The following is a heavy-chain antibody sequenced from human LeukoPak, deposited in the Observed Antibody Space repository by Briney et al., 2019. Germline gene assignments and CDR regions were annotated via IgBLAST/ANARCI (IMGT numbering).Heavy chain of an antibody. CDR2: IHYSGTT. V-gene: IGHV4-39*01. Sequence: KTSGTLSLTCTVSGDFIYNNYYYWGWIRQTPGKGLEWIASIHYSGTTHYTQSLKSRLTMSVNPAKNQFSLQLTSVTSEDTAVYYCARHGGDYGILTGHTSAVFAFWGQGALVTVSS. J-gene: IGHJ4*02. D-gene: IGHD3-9*01. CDR1: GDFIYNNYYY. CDR3: ARHGGDYGILTGHTSAVFAF.